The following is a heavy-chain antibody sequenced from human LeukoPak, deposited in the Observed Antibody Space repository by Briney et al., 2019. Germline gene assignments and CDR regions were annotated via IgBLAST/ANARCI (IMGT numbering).Heavy chain of an antibody. CDR1: SFTFSSYW. Sequence: GRSLRLSCAASSFTFSSYWMSWVRQAPGKWLEWVANIKQDGSEKYYVDSVKGRFTISRDNAKNSLYMQMNSLRAEDTAVYYCASLIGNLNYLDYWGQGTLVTVSS. CDR2: IKQDGSEK. V-gene: IGHV3-7*01. CDR3: ASLIGNLNYLDY. J-gene: IGHJ4*02. D-gene: IGHD4-23*01.